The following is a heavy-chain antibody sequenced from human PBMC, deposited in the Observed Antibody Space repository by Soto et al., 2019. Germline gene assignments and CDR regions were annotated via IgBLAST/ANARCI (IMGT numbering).Heavy chain of an antibody. J-gene: IGHJ6*02. V-gene: IGHV1-69*08. CDR1: GGTFSGYS. D-gene: IGHD2-2*01. Sequence: QVQLVQSGAEVKKPGSSVKVSCKASGGTFSGYSITWVRQAPGHGLEWIGRIIPIFGIASYAQKFQGRVTMTADESTSTAYMELSSLRSDDTAVYYCAREDRDRETGLVPAAIDGMDVWGQGTTVTVSS. CDR2: IIPIFGIA. CDR3: AREDRDRETGLVPAAIDGMDV.